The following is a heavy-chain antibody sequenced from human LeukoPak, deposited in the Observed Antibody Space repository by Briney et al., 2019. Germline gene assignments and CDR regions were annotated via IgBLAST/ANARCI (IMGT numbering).Heavy chain of an antibody. CDR3: ARVPLLRRFDP. CDR1: GGSITTSTYF. V-gene: IGHV4-39*07. J-gene: IGHJ5*02. Sequence: SETLSLTCTVSGGSITTSTYFWGWIRQPPGKGLGWIGTIHYSGSTYYDPSLKSRVTISIDTSKNQFSLKLSSVTAADTAVYYCARVPLLRRFDPWGQGTLVIVSS. CDR2: IHYSGST.